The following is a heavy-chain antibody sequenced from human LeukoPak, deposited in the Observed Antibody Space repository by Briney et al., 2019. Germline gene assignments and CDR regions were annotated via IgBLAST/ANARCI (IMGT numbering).Heavy chain of an antibody. V-gene: IGHV3-23*01. CDR3: AKEKNSGYYYHFDY. CDR1: GFTFTNYG. Sequence: GGSLRLSCAASGFTFTNYGMSWVRQAPGKGLEWVSAVSGGGGSTYYADSMKGRFTISRDNSKNTVYLQMNSLRAEDTAVYYWAKEKNSGYYYHFDYWGQGTLVTVSS. D-gene: IGHD3-22*01. J-gene: IGHJ4*02. CDR2: VSGGGGST.